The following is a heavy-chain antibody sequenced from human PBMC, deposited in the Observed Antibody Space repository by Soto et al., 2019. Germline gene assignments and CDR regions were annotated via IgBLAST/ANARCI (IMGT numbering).Heavy chain of an antibody. CDR2: IIPIFGTA. CDR1: GGTCSSYA. CDR3: ARATKGYYYDSSGYVYYYGMDV. V-gene: IGHV1-69*01. J-gene: IGHJ6*02. Sequence: QVQLVQSGAEVKKPGSSVKVSCKASGGTCSSYAISWVRQAPGQGLEWMGGIIPIFGTANYAQKFQGRVTITADESTSTAYMELSSLRSEDTAVYYCARATKGYYYDSSGYVYYYGMDVWGQGTTVTVSS. D-gene: IGHD3-22*01.